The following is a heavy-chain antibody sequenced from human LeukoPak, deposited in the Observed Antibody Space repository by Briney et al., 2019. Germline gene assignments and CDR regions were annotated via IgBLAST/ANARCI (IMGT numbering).Heavy chain of an antibody. D-gene: IGHD6-13*01. CDR1: GGSISSYY. J-gene: IGHJ4*02. Sequence: PSETLSLTCTVSGGSISSYYWSWVRQPAGKGLEWIGRIYASGNANYNPSLKGRVTMTVDTSKNQFSLNLSSVTAADTAVYYCARGRGSSWYYFDSWGQGTLVTVSS. CDR3: ARGRGSSWYYFDS. CDR2: IYASGNA. V-gene: IGHV4-4*07.